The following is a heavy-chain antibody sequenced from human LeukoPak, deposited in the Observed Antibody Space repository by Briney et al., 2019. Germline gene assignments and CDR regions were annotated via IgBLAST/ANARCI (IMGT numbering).Heavy chain of an antibody. Sequence: PGGSLRLSCAASGFTFSSYAMNWVRQAPGKGLEWVSIITGSGGSTYYADSVKGRFTISRDNSKNTLYLQVNSLRAEDTAIYYCAKSSLKCYFDSWGQGTLVTVSS. V-gene: IGHV3-23*01. J-gene: IGHJ4*02. CDR2: ITGSGGST. D-gene: IGHD6-6*01. CDR1: GFTFSSYA. CDR3: AKSSLKCYFDS.